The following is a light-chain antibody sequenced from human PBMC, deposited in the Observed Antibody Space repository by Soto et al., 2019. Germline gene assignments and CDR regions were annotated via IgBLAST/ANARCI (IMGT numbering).Light chain of an antibody. J-gene: IGLJ3*02. Sequence: QAVVTQEPPLTVFPGGTVTLTCGSSTGAVTSGHFPYWFQQKPGQAPRTLIYDTNNKHSWTPARFSGSLLGGKAALTLSGAQPEDEAEYYCLLSYSGARVFGGGTKVTVL. V-gene: IGLV7-46*01. CDR1: TGAVTSGHF. CDR2: DTN. CDR3: LLSYSGARV.